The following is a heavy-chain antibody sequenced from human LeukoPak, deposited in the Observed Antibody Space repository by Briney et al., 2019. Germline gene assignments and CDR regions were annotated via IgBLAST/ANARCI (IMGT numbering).Heavy chain of an antibody. Sequence: GGSLRLSCAASGFTFRSYSMNWVRQAPGKGLEWVSSISSSSSYIYYADSVKGRFTISRDNAKNSLYLQMNSLRAEDTAVYYCARSKDDWDDYTVDYWGQGTLVTVSS. J-gene: IGHJ4*02. D-gene: IGHD2-2*02. CDR2: ISSSSSYI. CDR3: ARSKDDWDDYTVDY. CDR1: GFTFRSYS. V-gene: IGHV3-21*01.